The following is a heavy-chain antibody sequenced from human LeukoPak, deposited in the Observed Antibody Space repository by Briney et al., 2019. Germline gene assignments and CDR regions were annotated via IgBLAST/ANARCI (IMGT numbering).Heavy chain of an antibody. J-gene: IGHJ4*02. CDR3: ATRGTGYYLFDY. CDR2: ISGSGGST. CDR1: GFTLSSYA. Sequence: TGGSLRLFCGASGFTLSSYAMRCVRHSPGEGLEGVSAISGSGGSTYYADPVKGRFTISRDNSKNTLYLQMNSLRAEDTAAYYCATRGTGYYLFDYWGQGTLVTVSS. D-gene: IGHD3/OR15-3a*01. V-gene: IGHV3-23*01.